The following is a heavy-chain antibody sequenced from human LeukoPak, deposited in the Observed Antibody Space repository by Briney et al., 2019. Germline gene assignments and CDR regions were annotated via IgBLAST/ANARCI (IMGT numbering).Heavy chain of an antibody. CDR1: GDTVSSNSAA. Sequence: SQTLSLTCAISGDTVSSNSAAWNWIRQSPSRGLEWLGRTYYRSKWNNDYAVSVKSRITINPDTSKNQFSLQLNSVTPEDTAVYCCARDFCSGGSCYWRFDYWGQGTLVTVSS. D-gene: IGHD2-15*01. CDR2: TYYRSKWNN. V-gene: IGHV6-1*01. CDR3: ARDFCSGGSCYWRFDY. J-gene: IGHJ4*02.